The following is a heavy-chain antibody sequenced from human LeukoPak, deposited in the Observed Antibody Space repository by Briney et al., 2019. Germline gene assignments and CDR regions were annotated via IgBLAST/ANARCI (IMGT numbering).Heavy chain of an antibody. CDR1: GFTFSNYA. CDR2: MSSGTGST. D-gene: IGHD3-10*01. J-gene: IGHJ6*02. CDR3: AKHAGSYYYYSMDV. V-gene: IGHV3-23*01. Sequence: GGSLRLSCAASGFTFSNYAMTCVRQAPGKGLEWVSGMSSGTGSTYYASSVKGRFTISRDNSKNPLYLQMNSLRAEDTAVYYCAKHAGSYYYYSMDVWGQGTTVTVSS.